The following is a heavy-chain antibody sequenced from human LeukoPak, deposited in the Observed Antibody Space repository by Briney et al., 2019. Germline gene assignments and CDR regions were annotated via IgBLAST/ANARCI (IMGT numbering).Heavy chain of an antibody. CDR1: GFTFSSYS. J-gene: IGHJ3*01. V-gene: IGHV3-48*02. D-gene: IGHD1-26*01. CDR3: ARGPSGSYIDAFDV. Sequence: GGSLRLSCAASGFTFSSYSMNWVRQAPGKGLEWVSYISSSSSTIYYADSVKGRFTISRDNAKNSLYLQMNSLRDEDTAVYFCARGPSGSYIDAFDVWGQGTMVTVSS. CDR2: ISSSSSTI.